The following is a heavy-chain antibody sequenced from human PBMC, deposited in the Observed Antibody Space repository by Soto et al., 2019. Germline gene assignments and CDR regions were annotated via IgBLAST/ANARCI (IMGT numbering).Heavy chain of an antibody. V-gene: IGHV4-4*02. D-gene: IGHD2-21*01. CDR1: GGSISTSAW. Sequence: QVQLQESGPGLVKPSGTLSLTCTVSGGSISTSAWWSWVRQPPGKGLEWIGEIFHSGATNYNPSLKSRVTISVDESKNQFSLRLNSVTAADTALYYCAGRTVAVYRSDYWGQGTLVTVSS. J-gene: IGHJ4*02. CDR3: AGRTVAVYRSDY. CDR2: IFHSGAT.